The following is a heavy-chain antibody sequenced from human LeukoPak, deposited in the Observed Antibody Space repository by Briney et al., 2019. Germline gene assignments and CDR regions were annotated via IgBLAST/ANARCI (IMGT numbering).Heavy chain of an antibody. Sequence: SVKVSCKASGGTFSSYAISWLRQAPGQGLEWMGGIIPIFGTANYARKFQGRVTITADESTSTAYMELSSLRSEDTAVYYCARPHLYYDSRYGMDVWGQGTTVTVSS. V-gene: IGHV1-69*01. J-gene: IGHJ6*02. D-gene: IGHD3-22*01. CDR1: GGTFSSYA. CDR2: IIPIFGTA. CDR3: ARPHLYYDSRYGMDV.